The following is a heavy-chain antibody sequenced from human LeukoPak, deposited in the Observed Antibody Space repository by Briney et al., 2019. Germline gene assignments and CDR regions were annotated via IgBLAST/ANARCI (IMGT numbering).Heavy chain of an antibody. Sequence: GGSLRLSCAASGFTFNNYAMNWVRQAPGEGLEWVSAISVSGGSTYYADSVKGRFTISRDNSKNTLFLQMSSLRAEDTAVYYCAKGTYTYFDFWGQGILVTVSS. V-gene: IGHV3-23*01. CDR3: AKGTYTYFDF. CDR1: GFTFNNYA. D-gene: IGHD5-18*01. J-gene: IGHJ4*02. CDR2: ISVSGGST.